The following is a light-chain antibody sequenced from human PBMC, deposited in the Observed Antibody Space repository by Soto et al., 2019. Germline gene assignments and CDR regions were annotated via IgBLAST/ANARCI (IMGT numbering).Light chain of an antibody. CDR1: QSVSSY. V-gene: IGKV3-15*01. CDR3: QQYNNRPPWT. Sequence: IDSTQSPATLSVYPWARATRSCQASQSVSSYLAWYQQKPGQAPRLLIYGASTRATGIPARFSGSGSGTEFSLTITSLQSEDFALYYCQQYNNRPPWTFGQRTKVDI. J-gene: IGKJ1*01. CDR2: GAS.